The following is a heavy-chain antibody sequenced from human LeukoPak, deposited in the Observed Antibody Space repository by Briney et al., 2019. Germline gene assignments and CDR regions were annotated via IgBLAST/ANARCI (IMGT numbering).Heavy chain of an antibody. V-gene: IGHV4-34*01. Sequence: KPSETLSLTCAVYGGSLSGYSWSWIRQPPGEGLQWIGEIDESGSINYNPSLKSRVTISVVTTKNQFSLQLSSLTAADTAVYYCARGHGGLGGMDVWGLGTTVTVSS. CDR3: ARGHGGLGGMDV. CDR1: GGSLSGYS. CDR2: IDESGSI. J-gene: IGHJ6*02. D-gene: IGHD2-15*01.